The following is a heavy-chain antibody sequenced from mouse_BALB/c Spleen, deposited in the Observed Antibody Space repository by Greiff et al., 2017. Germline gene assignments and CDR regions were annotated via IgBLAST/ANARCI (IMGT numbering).Heavy chain of an antibody. V-gene: IGHV14-3*02. CDR2: IDPANGNT. J-gene: IGHJ3*01. CDR3: APYDAWFAY. CDR1: GFNIKDTY. Sequence: EVQLQESGAELVKPGASVKLSCTASGFNIKDTYMHWVKQRPEQGLEWIGRIDPANGNTKYDPKFQGKATITADTSSNTAYLQLSSLTSEDTAVYYCAPYDAWFAYWGQGTLVTVSA. D-gene: IGHD2-3*01.